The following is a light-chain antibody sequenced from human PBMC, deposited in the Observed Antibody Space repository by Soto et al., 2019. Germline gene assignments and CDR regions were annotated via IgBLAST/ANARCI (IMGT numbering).Light chain of an antibody. J-gene: IGKJ1*01. CDR3: QQYGNSPQT. Sequence: IVFTQFPATPCLSPRERAPLSCRASQSVSSYLAWYQHKPGQAPRLLIYGASTRATGIPDRFSGSGSGTDFTLTIARLEPGDFAVYYCQQYGNSPQTFGQGTKVDIK. V-gene: IGKV3-20*01. CDR1: QSVSSY. CDR2: GAS.